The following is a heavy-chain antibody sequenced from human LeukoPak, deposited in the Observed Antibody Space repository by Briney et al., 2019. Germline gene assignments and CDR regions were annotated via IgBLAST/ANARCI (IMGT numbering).Heavy chain of an antibody. D-gene: IGHD3-10*01. J-gene: IGHJ5*02. V-gene: IGHV4-38-2*01. Sequence: GTLRLSCAASGFTFSSYGMSWVRQAPGKGLEWIGSIYYSGSTDYNPSLKSRLSISVDTSKIQFSLRLSSVTVADTAVYYCARTPLRGATFFTSYPNWFDTWGQGTLVTVSS. CDR3: ARTPLRGATFFTSYPNWFDT. CDR2: IYYSGST. CDR1: GFTFSSYG.